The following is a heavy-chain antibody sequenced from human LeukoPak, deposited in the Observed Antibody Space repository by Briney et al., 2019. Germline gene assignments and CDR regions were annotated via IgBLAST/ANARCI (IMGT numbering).Heavy chain of an antibody. D-gene: IGHD6-13*01. CDR2: ISYDGSNK. J-gene: IGHJ3*02. CDR3: ARSIAAAALSDAFDI. Sequence: GGSLRLSCAASGFTFSSYAMHWVRQAPGKGLEWVAVISYDGSNKYYADSVKGRFTISRDNSKNTLYLQMNSLRAEDTAVYYCARSIAAAALSDAFDIWGQGTLVTVSS. V-gene: IGHV3-30-3*01. CDR1: GFTFSSYA.